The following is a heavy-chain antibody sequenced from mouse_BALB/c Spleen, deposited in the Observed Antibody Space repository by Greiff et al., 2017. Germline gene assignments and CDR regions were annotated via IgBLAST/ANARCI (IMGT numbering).Heavy chain of an antibody. J-gene: IGHJ3*01. D-gene: IGHD2-10*02. CDR3: ARSTRYGNACFAY. Sequence: VQLQQSGAELVRPGTSVKVSCKASGYAFTNYLIEWVKQRPGQGLEWIGVINPGSGGTNYNEKFKGKATLTVDKSSSTAYMQLSSLTSDDSAVYFYARSTRYGNACFAYWGQGTLVTVSA. CDR1: GYAFTNYL. CDR2: INPGSGGT. V-gene: IGHV1-54*01.